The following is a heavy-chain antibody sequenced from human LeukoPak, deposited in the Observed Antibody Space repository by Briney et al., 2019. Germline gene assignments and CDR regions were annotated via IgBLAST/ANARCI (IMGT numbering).Heavy chain of an antibody. D-gene: IGHD1-26*01. CDR3: ATDRILNSGSYSGFDY. J-gene: IGHJ4*02. Sequence: ASVKVSCKVSGYTLTELSMHWVRQAPGKGLEWMGGFDPVDGETIYAQKFQGRVTMTEDTSTDTAYMELSSLRSEDTAVYYCATDRILNSGSYSGFDYWGQGTLVTASS. CDR2: FDPVDGET. CDR1: GYTLTELS. V-gene: IGHV1-24*01.